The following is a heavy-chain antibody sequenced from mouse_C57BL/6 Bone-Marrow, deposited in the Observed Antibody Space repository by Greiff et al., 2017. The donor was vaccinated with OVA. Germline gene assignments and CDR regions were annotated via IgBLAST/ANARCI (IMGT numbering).Heavy chain of an antibody. CDR2: ISDGGSYT. V-gene: IGHV5-4*03. CDR1: GFTFSSYA. D-gene: IGHD2-5*01. CDR3: ARRSNYRFDY. Sequence: EVKLMESGGGLVKPGGSLKLSCAASGFTFSSYAMSWVRQTPEKRLEWVATISDGGSYTYYPDNVKGRFTISRDNAKNNLYLQMSHLKSEDTAMYYCARRSNYRFDYWGQGTTLTVSS. J-gene: IGHJ2*01.